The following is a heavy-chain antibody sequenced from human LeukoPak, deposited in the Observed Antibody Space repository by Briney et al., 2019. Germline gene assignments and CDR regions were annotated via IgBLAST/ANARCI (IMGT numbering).Heavy chain of an antibody. J-gene: IGHJ6*03. CDR2: IYPGDSDT. V-gene: IGHV5-51*01. D-gene: IGHD6-19*01. CDR3: ARHGSSGWYYYYYYIDV. CDR1: GYSFTSYW. Sequence: GESLKISCTGSGYSFTSYWIGWVRQMPGKGLGWMGIIYPGDSDTRYSPSFQGQVTISADKSISTAYLQWSSLKASDTAMYYCARHGSSGWYYYYYYIDVWGKGTTVTVSS.